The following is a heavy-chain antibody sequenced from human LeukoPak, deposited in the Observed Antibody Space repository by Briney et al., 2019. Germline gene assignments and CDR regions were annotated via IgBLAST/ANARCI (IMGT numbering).Heavy chain of an antibody. D-gene: IGHD4-17*01. V-gene: IGHV4-31*03. CDR2: IYYSGST. CDR1: GGSISSGGYY. CDR3: ARGSAGYGDHEDY. J-gene: IGHJ4*02. Sequence: PSETLSLTCTVSGGSISSGGYYWSWIRQHPGKGLKWIGYIYYSGSTYYNPSLKSRVTISVDTSKNQFSLKLSSVTAADTAVYYCARGSAGYGDHEDYWGQGTLVTVSS.